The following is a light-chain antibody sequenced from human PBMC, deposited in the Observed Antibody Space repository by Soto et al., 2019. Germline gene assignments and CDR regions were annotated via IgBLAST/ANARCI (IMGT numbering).Light chain of an antibody. CDR2: SAS. CDR3: QQSYTTLGT. CDR1: QTISGF. J-gene: IGKJ1*01. V-gene: IGKV1-39*01. Sequence: DIQMTQSPSSLSAFVGDRVTITCRASQTISGFLNWYQQKPGKAPGLLIHSASTLQSGVPSRFSGSGSGTEFTLTISSLQPEDFATYHCQQSYTTLGTFGQGTTVEIK.